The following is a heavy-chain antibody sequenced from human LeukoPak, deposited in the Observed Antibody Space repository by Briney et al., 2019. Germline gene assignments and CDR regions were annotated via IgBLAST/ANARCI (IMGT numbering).Heavy chain of an antibody. J-gene: IGHJ4*02. CDR2: ISWNSGSI. CDR3: ARESIGGVFGVLY. CDR1: GFTFDDYA. Sequence: GGSLRLSCAASGFTFDDYAMHWVRQAPGKGLEWVSGISWNSGSIGYADSVKGRFTISRDNAKNSLYLQMNSLRAEDTAVYYCARESIGGVFGVLYWGQGTLVTVSS. D-gene: IGHD3-3*01. V-gene: IGHV3-9*01.